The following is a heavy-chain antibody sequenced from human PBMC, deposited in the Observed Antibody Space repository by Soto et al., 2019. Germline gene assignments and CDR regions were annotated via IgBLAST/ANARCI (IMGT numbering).Heavy chain of an antibody. D-gene: IGHD6-19*01. Sequence: KASETLSLTCTVSGGSISGHYWIWIRQSPGKGLEWIGYIFYTGSTNYNPSLKSRVTLSADTSKNQFSLRLSSVTAADTAVYYCARVGSSGWAPDYWGQGTLGTVPQ. V-gene: IGHV4-59*11. CDR3: ARVGSSGWAPDY. CDR1: GGSISGHY. CDR2: IFYTGST. J-gene: IGHJ4*02.